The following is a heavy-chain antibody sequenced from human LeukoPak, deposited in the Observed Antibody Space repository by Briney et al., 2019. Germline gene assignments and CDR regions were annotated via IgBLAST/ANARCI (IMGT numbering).Heavy chain of an antibody. V-gene: IGHV5-10-1*01. CDR1: GYSFTSYW. CDR3: ARRNGNSSSHDAFDI. D-gene: IGHD6-13*01. CDR2: IDPSDSCT. J-gene: IGHJ3*02. Sequence: GESLKISCKGSGYSFTSYWISWVRQMPGKGLEWMGRIDPSDSCTNYSPSFQGHVTISADKSISTAYLQWSSLKASDTAMYYCARRNGNSSSHDAFDIWGQGTMVTVSS.